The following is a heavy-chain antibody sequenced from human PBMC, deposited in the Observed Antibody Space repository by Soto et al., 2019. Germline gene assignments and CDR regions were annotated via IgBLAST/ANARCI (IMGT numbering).Heavy chain of an antibody. CDR1: GGTFSCYA. Sequence: GASVKVSCKASGGTFSCYAISSLRQAPGQGLEWMGGIIPIFGTANYAQKFQGRVTITADKSTSTAYMELSSLRAEDTAVSYCARVPAAFNSFAPWGQGVLVTV. V-gene: IGHV1-69*06. CDR2: IIPIFGTA. D-gene: IGHD2-2*01. CDR3: ARVPAAFNSFAP. J-gene: IGHJ5*02.